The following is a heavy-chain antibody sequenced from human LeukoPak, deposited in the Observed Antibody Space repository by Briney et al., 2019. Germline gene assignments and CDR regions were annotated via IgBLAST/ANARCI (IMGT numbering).Heavy chain of an antibody. CDR2: IKQDGSEK. Sequence: GGSLRLFCAASGFTFSSYWMSWVRQASGKGLEWVANIKQDGSEKYYVDSVKGRFTIPRDNAKNSLYLQMNSLRAEDTAVYYCAREVGGQWLVFDYWGKGTLVTVSS. V-gene: IGHV3-7*03. CDR3: AREVGGQWLVFDY. D-gene: IGHD6-19*01. J-gene: IGHJ4*02. CDR1: GFTFSSYW.